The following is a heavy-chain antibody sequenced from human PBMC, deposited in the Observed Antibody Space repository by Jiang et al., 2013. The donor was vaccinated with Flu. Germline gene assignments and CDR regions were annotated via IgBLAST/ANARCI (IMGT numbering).Heavy chain of an antibody. V-gene: IGHV1-46*01. CDR2: INPSGGST. D-gene: IGHD2-2*01. J-gene: IGHJ6*02. CDR3: ARVYCSSTSCYSYYYYGMDV. Sequence: GAEVKKPGSSVKVSCKASGYTFTSYYMHWVRQAPGQGLEWMGIINPSGGSTSYAQKFQGRVTMTRDTSTSTVYMELSSLRSEDTAVYYCARVYCSSTSCYSYYYYGMDVWGQGTTVTVSS. CDR1: GYTFTSYY.